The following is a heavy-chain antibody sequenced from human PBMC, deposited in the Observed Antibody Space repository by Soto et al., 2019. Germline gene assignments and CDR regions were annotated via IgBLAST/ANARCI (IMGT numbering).Heavy chain of an antibody. CDR3: ARSTMTFYYFDF. CDR1: GYTFTSYY. V-gene: IGHV1-46*01. CDR2: IEPSGGSK. Sequence: ASVKVACKASGYTFTSYYMHWVRLAPGQGLEWMGVIEPSGGSKSYTQKFQDRITMTRDTSTSTVYMELSSLRSEDTAVYYCARSTMTFYYFDFWSQGTLVTVSS. J-gene: IGHJ4*02. D-gene: IGHD4-17*01.